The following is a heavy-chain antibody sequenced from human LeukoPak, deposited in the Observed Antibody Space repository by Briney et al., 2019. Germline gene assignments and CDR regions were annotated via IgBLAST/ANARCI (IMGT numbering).Heavy chain of an antibody. V-gene: IGHV3-30*03. CDR3: SPSRSTGWYEVDF. CDR2: ISHDGNNK. Sequence: GGSLRLSCVASGFSFNSYGMQWVRQAPGKGPEWVAVISHDGNNKYYADSVKGRFTISRDNSKNTMYLQMNSLRTEDTAVYYCSPSRSTGWYEVDFWGQGTLVSVSS. J-gene: IGHJ4*02. D-gene: IGHD6-19*01. CDR1: GFSFNSYG.